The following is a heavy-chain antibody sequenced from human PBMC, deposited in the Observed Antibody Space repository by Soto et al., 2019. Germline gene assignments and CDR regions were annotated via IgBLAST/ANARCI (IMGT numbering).Heavy chain of an antibody. J-gene: IGHJ4*02. CDR1: GFTFSSYA. CDR2: ISGSGDAT. D-gene: IGHD2-21*02. V-gene: IGHV3-23*01. CDR3: AKSKVVVTAPDY. Sequence: EVQLLESGGGLVQPGGSLRLSCAASGFTFSSYAMSWVRQAPGKGLDWVPAISGSGDATYYPDSVKGRFTISRDNSKNTLYLQMNSLRAEDTAVYYCAKSKVVVTAPDYWGQGTLVTVSS.